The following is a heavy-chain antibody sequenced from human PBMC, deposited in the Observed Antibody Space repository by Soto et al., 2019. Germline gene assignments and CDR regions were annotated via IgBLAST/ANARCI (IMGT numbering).Heavy chain of an antibody. V-gene: IGHV1-69*01. CDR2: IIPIFGTA. Sequence: QVLLVQSGTEVKKPGSSVKVSCQASGGTSSDYALTWVRQAPGQGLEWMGGIIPIFGTANYAQRFQGRVSITADESSSTAYMELSSLKSEDTDVYYCAGSFKYGSGTFDALDVWGHGTMVMVSS. D-gene: IGHD3-10*01. CDR1: GGTSSDYA. J-gene: IGHJ3*01. CDR3: AGSFKYGSGTFDALDV.